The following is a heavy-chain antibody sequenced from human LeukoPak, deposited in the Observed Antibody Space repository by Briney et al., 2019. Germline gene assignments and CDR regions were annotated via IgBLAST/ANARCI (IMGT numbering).Heavy chain of an antibody. D-gene: IGHD5-18*01. CDR1: GFTFSSYA. CDR2: ISSSGGST. Sequence: PGGSLRLSCAASGFTFSSYAMNWVRQAPGKGLEWVSGISSSGGSTVYADSVKGRFTISRDNPKSTLYLQMNNLRAEDTAVYYCAKDLTWIQVRFDYWGQGTLVTVSS. V-gene: IGHV3-23*01. CDR3: AKDLTWIQVRFDY. J-gene: IGHJ4*02.